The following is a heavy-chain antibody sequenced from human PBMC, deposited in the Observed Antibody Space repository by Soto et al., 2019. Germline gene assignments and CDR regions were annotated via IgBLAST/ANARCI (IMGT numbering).Heavy chain of an antibody. Sequence: GGSLRLSCAASGFTFSTYSMNWVRQAPGKGLEWVSSITSSSSYIYFADSVKGRFTISRDNAKNSLYLQMNSLRAEDTAVYYCARSIATAGTSMDVWGQGTTVTVSS. CDR2: ITSSSSYI. V-gene: IGHV3-21*01. CDR3: ARSIATAGTSMDV. D-gene: IGHD6-13*01. CDR1: GFTFSTYS. J-gene: IGHJ6*02.